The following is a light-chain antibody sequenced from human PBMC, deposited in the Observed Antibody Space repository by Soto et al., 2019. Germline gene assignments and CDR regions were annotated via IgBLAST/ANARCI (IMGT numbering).Light chain of an antibody. Sequence: DIQMTRSPSSLSASVEDRVTITCRASQSISTYLNWYQQKVGKAPKLLIYAASSLQWGVTSRISGSISGTDLTLTISSLQPEDVATYYCQQSYSTPRTFGQGTKLEIK. CDR3: QQSYSTPRT. V-gene: IGKV1-39*01. CDR2: AAS. J-gene: IGKJ2*02. CDR1: QSISTY.